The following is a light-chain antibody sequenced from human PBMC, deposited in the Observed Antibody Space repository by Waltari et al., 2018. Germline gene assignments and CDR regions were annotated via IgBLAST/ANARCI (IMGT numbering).Light chain of an antibody. J-gene: IGLJ3*02. V-gene: IGLV1-44*01. Sequence: QSVLTQPPSASGTPGQRVTISCSGRASNLGNNLVHWYQQLPGKAPKLIIYRSDQRPSGVPDRFSGSKSGTSGSLAISGLQSEDEADYYCAAWDDSLNGHWVFGGGTKVTVL. CDR1: ASNLGNNL. CDR2: RSD. CDR3: AAWDDSLNGHWV.